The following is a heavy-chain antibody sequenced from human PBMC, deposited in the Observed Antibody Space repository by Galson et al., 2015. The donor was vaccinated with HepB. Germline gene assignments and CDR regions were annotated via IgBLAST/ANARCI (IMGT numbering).Heavy chain of an antibody. D-gene: IGHD6-6*01. CDR3: ARGVSGSSSYYFDY. CDR2: ISSSGSTI. V-gene: IGHV3-48*03. Sequence: SLRLSCAASGFTFSGYEMNWVRQAPGKGLEWVSYISSSGSTIYYADSVKGRFTISRDNAKNSLYLQMNSLRAEDTAVYYCARGVSGSSSYYFDYWGQGTLVTVSS. CDR1: GFTFSGYE. J-gene: IGHJ4*02.